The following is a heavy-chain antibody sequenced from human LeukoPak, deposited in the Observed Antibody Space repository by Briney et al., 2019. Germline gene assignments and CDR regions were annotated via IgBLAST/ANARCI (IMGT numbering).Heavy chain of an antibody. D-gene: IGHD1-26*01. J-gene: IGHJ4*02. CDR2: IKEGGSEK. V-gene: IGHV3-7*04. CDR3: ARGGSRGSLDN. Sequence: GGSLRLSCAASGFTFENYWMIWVRQAPGKGQEWVAHIKEGGSEKYYADSVEGRFTISRDNAKNSLYLEMNGLRVEDTAVYYCARGGSRGSLDNWGQGALVTVSS. CDR1: GFTFENYW.